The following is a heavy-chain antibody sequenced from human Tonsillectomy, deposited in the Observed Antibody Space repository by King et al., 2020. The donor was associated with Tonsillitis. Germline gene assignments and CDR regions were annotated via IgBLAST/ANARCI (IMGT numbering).Heavy chain of an antibody. CDR2: ISAYNGNT. Sequence: DQLVQSGVEVKKPGASVKVSCKASGYTFTNYGISWVRQAPGQGLEWMGWISAYNGNTDYAQKFQGRVTMTTDTSTSTAYMELRSLRSDDTAVYYCARDRGLYSRGDASDIWGQGTLVTVSS. CDR3: ARDRGLYSRGDASDI. CDR1: GYTFTNYG. D-gene: IGHD6-13*01. J-gene: IGHJ3*02. V-gene: IGHV1-18*01.